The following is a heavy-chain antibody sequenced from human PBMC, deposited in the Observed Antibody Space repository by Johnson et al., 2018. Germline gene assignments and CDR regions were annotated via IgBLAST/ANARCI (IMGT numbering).Heavy chain of an antibody. D-gene: IGHD3-10*01. CDR3: ARPPRGKPNDAFDI. CDR2: ISYDVSNK. J-gene: IGHJ3*02. CDR1: GFSFSNNG. V-gene: IGHV3-30*03. Sequence: QVQLVESGGGVVQPGRSLRLSCAASGFSFSNNGMHWVRQAPGKGLEWVAVISYDVSNKYYADSVKGRFTISRDNSKNTLSLQMNSLRTQDTAVYHFARPPRGKPNDAFDIWGQGTMVTVSS.